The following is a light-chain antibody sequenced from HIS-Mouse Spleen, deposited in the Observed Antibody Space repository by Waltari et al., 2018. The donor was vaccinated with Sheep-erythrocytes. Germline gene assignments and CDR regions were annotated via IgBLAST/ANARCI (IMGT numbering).Light chain of an antibody. J-gene: IGLJ1*01. CDR3: CSYAGSYNHV. Sequence: QSALTQPRSVSGSPGQSVTISCTGTSSAVGGYNYVSWYQQYPGKAPKLMIYDVSKRPSGVPDRCAGSKSGTTASLTISVLQAEDEADYYCCSYAGSYNHVFATGTKVTVL. CDR1: SSAVGGYNY. CDR2: DVS. V-gene: IGLV2-11*01.